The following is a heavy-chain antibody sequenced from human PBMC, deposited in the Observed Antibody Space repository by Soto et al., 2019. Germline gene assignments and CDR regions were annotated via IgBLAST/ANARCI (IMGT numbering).Heavy chain of an antibody. J-gene: IGHJ6*02. Sequence: QVQLVQSGAEVKKPGSSVKVSCKASGGTFSSYAISWVRQAPGQGLEWMGGIIPIFGTANYAQKFQGRVTITADESTSTASMGLSSLRSEDTAVYYCASKSVEYYYDSSGYYYGMDVWGQGATVTVS. CDR1: GGTFSSYA. D-gene: IGHD3-22*01. CDR3: ASKSVEYYYDSSGYYYGMDV. CDR2: IIPIFGTA. V-gene: IGHV1-69*01.